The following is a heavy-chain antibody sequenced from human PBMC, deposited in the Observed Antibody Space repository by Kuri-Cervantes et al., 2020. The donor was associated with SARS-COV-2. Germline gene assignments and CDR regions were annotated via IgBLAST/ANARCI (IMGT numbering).Heavy chain of an antibody. D-gene: IGHD3-10*01. CDR2: ISAYNGNT. Sequence: ASVKVSCKASGYTFTSYGISWVRQAPGQGLEWMGWISAYNGNTNYAQKFQGRVTMTTDTTTTTAYMELRSLRSDDTAVYYCARVFSPIMVGGVRLNWFDPWGQGTLVTVSS. CDR3: ARVFSPIMVGGVRLNWFDP. V-gene: IGHV1-18*01. J-gene: IGHJ5*02. CDR1: GYTFTSYG.